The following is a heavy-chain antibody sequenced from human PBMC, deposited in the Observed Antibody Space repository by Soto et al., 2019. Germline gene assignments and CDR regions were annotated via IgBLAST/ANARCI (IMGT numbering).Heavy chain of an antibody. D-gene: IGHD5-18*01. J-gene: IGHJ4*02. CDR2: VSSAGSTK. CDR1: GFIFSNNG. CDR3: AKDLGYSYGGFFDY. Sequence: QVQLVESGGGVVQPERSLRLSCAASGFIFSNNGMHWVRQAPGKGLEWVAVVSSAGSTKYYADSVKGRFTISRDNSKNTVFLQMNSLRAEDTAVYYCAKDLGYSYGGFFDYWGQGTLVTVSS. V-gene: IGHV3-30*18.